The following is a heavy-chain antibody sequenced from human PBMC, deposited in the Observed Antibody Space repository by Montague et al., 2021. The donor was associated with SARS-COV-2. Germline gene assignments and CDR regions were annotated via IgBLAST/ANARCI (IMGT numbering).Heavy chain of an antibody. Sequence: SLRLSCAASGFPFSSYAMHWVRQAPGKGLEWVAIISYDGSNKYYADSVKGRFTISRDNSKNTLYLQMNSLRAEDTAVYYCARNWAMVRGVIRYPEDYWGQGTLVTVSS. J-gene: IGHJ4*02. V-gene: IGHV3-30-3*01. CDR3: ARNWAMVRGVIRYPEDY. CDR1: GFPFSSYA. D-gene: IGHD3-10*01. CDR2: ISYDGSNK.